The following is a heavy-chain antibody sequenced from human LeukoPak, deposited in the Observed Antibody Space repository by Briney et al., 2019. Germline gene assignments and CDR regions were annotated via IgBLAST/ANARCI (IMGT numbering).Heavy chain of an antibody. CDR2: IWYDGSRT. Sequence: PGRSLRLSXAASGFTFSSHGMQWVRQAPGKGLEWVALIWYDGSRTNYVDSVMGRFTISRDSSKNTLYLQMDNLRVEDTAVCFCAKDLSYGSLWFDPWGQGTLVTVSS. V-gene: IGHV3-33*06. CDR3: AKDLSYGSLWFDP. D-gene: IGHD3-10*01. CDR1: GFTFSSHG. J-gene: IGHJ5*02.